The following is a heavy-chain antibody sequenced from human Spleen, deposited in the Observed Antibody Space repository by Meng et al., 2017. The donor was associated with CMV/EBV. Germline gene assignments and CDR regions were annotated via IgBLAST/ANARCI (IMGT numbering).Heavy chain of an antibody. CDR3: ARQGRIAARRRDYYYGMDV. J-gene: IGHJ6*02. Sequence: GESLKISCKGSGYSFTSYWIGWVRQMPGKGLEWMGIIYPGDSDTRYSPSFQGQVTISADKSISTAYLQWSSLKASDTAMYYCARQGRIAARRRDYYYGMDVWGQGTTVTVSS. D-gene: IGHD6-6*01. V-gene: IGHV5-51*01. CDR2: IYPGDSDT. CDR1: GYSFTSYW.